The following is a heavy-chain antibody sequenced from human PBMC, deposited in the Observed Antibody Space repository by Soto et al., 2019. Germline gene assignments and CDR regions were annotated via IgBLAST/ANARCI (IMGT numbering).Heavy chain of an antibody. CDR2: IIPILGIA. CDR3: ARESFTGYYMY. V-gene: IGHV1-69*04. J-gene: IGHJ4*02. CDR1: GGTFSSYT. Sequence: SVKVSCKASGGTFSSYTISWVRQAPGQGLEWMGRIIPILGIAIYAQKFQGRVTITADKSTSTAYMELSSLRSEDTAVYYCARESFTGYYMYWGQGTLVTVSS. D-gene: IGHD3-9*01.